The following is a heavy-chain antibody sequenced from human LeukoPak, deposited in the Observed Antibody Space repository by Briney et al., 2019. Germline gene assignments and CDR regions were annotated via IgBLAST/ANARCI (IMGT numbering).Heavy chain of an antibody. V-gene: IGHV3-30-3*01. CDR2: ISYDGSNK. D-gene: IGHD6-13*01. CDR3: ARRIAAAESWFDP. Sequence: SRGSLRLSCAASGFTFSSYAMHWVRQAPGHWLELFAVISYDGSNKYYADSVKGRFTISRDNSKNTLYLQMNSLRAEDTAVYYCARRIAAAESWFDPWGQGTLVTVSS. CDR1: GFTFSSYA. J-gene: IGHJ5*02.